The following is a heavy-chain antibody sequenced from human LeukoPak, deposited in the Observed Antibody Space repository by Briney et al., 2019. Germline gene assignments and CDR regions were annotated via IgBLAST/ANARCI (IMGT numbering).Heavy chain of an antibody. V-gene: IGHV3-74*01. J-gene: IGHJ4*02. CDR1: GNYW. CDR2: INSDGSWT. D-gene: IGHD3-22*01. CDR3: AKVGYYDSSGPTTEYYFDY. Sequence: GGSLRLSCVASGNYWMHWVRQAPGKGLVWVSHINSDGSWTSYADSVKGRFTISKDNAKNTVYLQMNSLRAEDTAVYYCAKVGYYDSSGPTTEYYFDYWGQGTLVTVSS.